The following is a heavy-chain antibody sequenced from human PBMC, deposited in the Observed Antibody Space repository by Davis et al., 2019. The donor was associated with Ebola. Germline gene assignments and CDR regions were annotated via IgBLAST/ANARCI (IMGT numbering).Heavy chain of an antibody. Sequence: AASVKVSCKASGYTFTSYAMNWVRQAPGQGLEWMGWINTNTGNPTYAQGFTGRFVFSLDTSVSTAYLQISSLKAEDTAVYYCARRTGRLAATYFDCWGQGTLVTVSS. D-gene: IGHD6-25*01. V-gene: IGHV7-4-1*02. J-gene: IGHJ4*02. CDR1: GYTFTSYA. CDR3: ARRTGRLAATYFDC. CDR2: INTNTGNP.